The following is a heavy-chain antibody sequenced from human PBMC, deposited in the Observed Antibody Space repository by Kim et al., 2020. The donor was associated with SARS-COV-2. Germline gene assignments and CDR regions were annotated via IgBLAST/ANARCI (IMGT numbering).Heavy chain of an antibody. D-gene: IGHD3-9*01. CDR3: ARDAVYDILTGYSRFDY. V-gene: IGHV3-48*02. Sequence: KGRFTISREKDKNSLYLKMSSLRDEDTAVYYCARDAVYDILTGYSRFDYWGQGTLVTVSS. J-gene: IGHJ4*02.